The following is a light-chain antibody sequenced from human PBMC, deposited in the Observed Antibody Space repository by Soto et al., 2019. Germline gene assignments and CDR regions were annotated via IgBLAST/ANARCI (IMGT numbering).Light chain of an antibody. CDR1: QNVGRN. V-gene: IGKV3-15*01. Sequence: EIVMTQSPDTLSVSPGERATLSCRASQNVGRNVAWYEQRPGQAPRLLIHGTSTRAADIPARFSGSVSGTEYTITINRLHPEVFFFDYCEEYNNWPPMSTFGLGTRLE. J-gene: IGKJ2*01. CDR2: GTS. CDR3: EEYNNWPPMST.